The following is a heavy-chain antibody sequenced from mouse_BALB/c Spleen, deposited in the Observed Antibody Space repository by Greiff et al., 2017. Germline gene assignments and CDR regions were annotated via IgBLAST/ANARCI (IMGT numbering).Heavy chain of an antibody. V-gene: IGHV5-6-5*01. Sequence: EVQLVESGGGLVKPGGSLKLSCAASGFTFSSYAMSWVRQTPEKRLEWVASISSGGSTYYPDSVKGRFTISRDNARNILYLQMSSLRSEDTAMYYCARGGSLLLYYAMDYWGQGTSVTVSS. D-gene: IGHD1-2*01. CDR3: ARGGSLLLYYAMDY. J-gene: IGHJ4*01. CDR2: ISSGGST. CDR1: GFTFSSYA.